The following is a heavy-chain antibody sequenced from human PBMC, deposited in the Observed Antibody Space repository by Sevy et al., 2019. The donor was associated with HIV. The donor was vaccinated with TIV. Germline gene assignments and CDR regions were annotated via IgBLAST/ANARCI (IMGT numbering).Heavy chain of an antibody. CDR3: ARDSQNIVVVPAATINYYYSYYMDV. Sequence: GGSLRLSCAASGFTFSSYWMSWVRQAPGKGLEWVANIKQDGSERYYEDSVKGRFTIFRDNTKNSLYLQMNSLRVEDTAVYYYARDSQNIVVVPAATINYYYSYYMDVWGKGTTVTVSS. V-gene: IGHV3-7*01. CDR2: IKQDGSER. D-gene: IGHD2-2*01. J-gene: IGHJ6*03. CDR1: GFTFSSYW.